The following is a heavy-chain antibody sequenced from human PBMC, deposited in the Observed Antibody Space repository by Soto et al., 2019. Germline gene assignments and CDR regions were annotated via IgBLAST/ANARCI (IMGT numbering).Heavy chain of an antibody. CDR2: IYYSGST. CDR1: GGSISSYY. J-gene: IGHJ4*02. D-gene: IGHD3-22*01. CDR3: ARQGSSGYYWLFDD. Sequence: PSETLSLTCTVSGGSISSYYWSWIRQPPGKGLEWIGYIYYSGSTNYNPSLKSRVTISVDTSKNQFSLKLSSVTAADTAVYYCARQGSSGYYWLFDDWGQGTLGTVSS. V-gene: IGHV4-59*01.